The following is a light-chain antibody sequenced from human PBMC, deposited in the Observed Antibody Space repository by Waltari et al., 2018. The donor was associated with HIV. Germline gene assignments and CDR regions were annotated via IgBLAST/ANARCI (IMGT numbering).Light chain of an antibody. J-gene: IGKJ1*01. CDR2: DAS. CDR1: QGIRHD. CDR3: LQHNTYPLT. V-gene: IGKV1-17*01. Sequence: DIQMTQSPSPLSAPVGDRVTITCRASQGIRHDLGWYQQKAGKAPKRLIYDASNLQSGVPARFSGTGSGTEFTLTISSLQPEDLATYYCLQHNTYPLTFGQGTKVAI.